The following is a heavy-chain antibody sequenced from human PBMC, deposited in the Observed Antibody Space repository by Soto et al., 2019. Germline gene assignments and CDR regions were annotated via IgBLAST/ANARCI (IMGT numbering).Heavy chain of an antibody. CDR1: DESLSDYY. Sequence: SETLSLTCAVFDESLSDYYYTWTRQPPGKGLEWIGEIHPSGSTHYNPSLTTRVTLSQDTSKKQFSLTLLSVTAADTAVYYCVTEKQRATLYFDYWGQGTLVTVSS. CDR3: VTEKQRATLYFDY. V-gene: IGHV4-34*01. J-gene: IGHJ4*02. CDR2: IHPSGST.